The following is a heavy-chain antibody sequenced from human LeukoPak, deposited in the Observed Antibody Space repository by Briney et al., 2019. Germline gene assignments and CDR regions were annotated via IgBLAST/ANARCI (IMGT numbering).Heavy chain of an antibody. CDR1: GGSFSGYY. J-gene: IGHJ4*02. D-gene: IGHD1-14*01. V-gene: IGHV4-34*01. CDR3: ARGRPADHVDY. CDR2: INHSGST. Sequence: SETLSLTCAVYGGSFSGYYWSWIRQPPGKGLEWIGEINHSGSTNYNPSLKSRVTISIDTSKNQFSLKLTSVTAADTAVYYCARGRPADHVDYWGQGTLVTVSS.